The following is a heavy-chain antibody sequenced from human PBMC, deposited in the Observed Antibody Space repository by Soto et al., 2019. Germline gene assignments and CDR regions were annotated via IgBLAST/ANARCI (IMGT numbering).Heavy chain of an antibody. CDR3: ARTLYGDNVDY. D-gene: IGHD4-17*01. V-gene: IGHV1-8*01. CDR2: MNPNSGNT. CDR1: GSTFSRYD. Sequence: ASVTVSCQASGSTFSRYDINWVRQATGQGLEWMGWMNPNSGNTGYAQKFQGRVTMTRNTSISTAYMELSSLRSEDTAVYYCARTLYGDNVDYWGQGTLVTVSS. J-gene: IGHJ4*02.